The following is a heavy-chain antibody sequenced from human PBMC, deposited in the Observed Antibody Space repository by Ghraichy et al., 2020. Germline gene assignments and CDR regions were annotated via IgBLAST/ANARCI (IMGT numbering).Heavy chain of an antibody. Sequence: GGSLRLSCAASGFTFSGYAMTWVRQPPGKGLEWVSSITGSGESTYYAGSVKGRLTISRDNSRNTLYLQMNSLRAGDTALYYCVKGYSYYYGAGEDRFDPWGQGTLVTVSS. V-gene: IGHV3-23*01. CDR1: GFTFSGYA. D-gene: IGHD3-10*01. J-gene: IGHJ5*02. CDR2: ITGSGEST. CDR3: VKGYSYYYGAGEDRFDP.